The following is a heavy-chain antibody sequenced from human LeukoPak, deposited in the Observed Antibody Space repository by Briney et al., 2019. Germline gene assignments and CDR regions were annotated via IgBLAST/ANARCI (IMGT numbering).Heavy chain of an antibody. CDR3: ARRFAAQLAFVDV. CDR1: GFTFTNYA. Sequence: GGSLRLSCAASGFTFTNYAMHWVRQAPGKGLEYVSAISYNGGSTYYADSVKGRFTISRDNSKNTLYLQMGSLTAEDMAAYYCARRFAAQLAFVDVWGKGTTVTISS. V-gene: IGHV3-64*02. J-gene: IGHJ6*04. D-gene: IGHD3-3*02. CDR2: ISYNGGST.